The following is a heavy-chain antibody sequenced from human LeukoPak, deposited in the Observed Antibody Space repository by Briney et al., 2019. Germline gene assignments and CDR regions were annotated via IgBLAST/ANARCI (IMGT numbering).Heavy chain of an antibody. V-gene: IGHV3-21*01. CDR1: GFTFSSYS. Sequence: GSLRLSCAASGFTFSSYSMNWVRQAPGKGLEWVSSISSSSSYIYYADSVKGRFTISRDNAKNSLYLQMNSLRAEDTAVYYCARHITGTTARIDYWGQGTLVTVSS. CDR3: ARHITGTTARIDY. J-gene: IGHJ4*02. D-gene: IGHD1-7*01. CDR2: ISSSSSYI.